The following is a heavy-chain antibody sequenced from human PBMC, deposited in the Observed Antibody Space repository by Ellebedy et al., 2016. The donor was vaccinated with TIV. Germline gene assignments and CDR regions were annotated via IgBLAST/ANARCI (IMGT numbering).Heavy chain of an antibody. J-gene: IGHJ4*02. CDR3: SRSEGDF. V-gene: IGHV1-46*03. CDR1: GYTLNKMG. CDR2: INPGGTQT. Sequence: ASVKVSXKTSGYTLNKMGVSWVRQAPGQGLEWIGTINPGGTQTSYAQKFQGRVTLTSDTSTSTVYMELTTLRSDDTAEYYCSRSEGDFWGQGTLVTVSS.